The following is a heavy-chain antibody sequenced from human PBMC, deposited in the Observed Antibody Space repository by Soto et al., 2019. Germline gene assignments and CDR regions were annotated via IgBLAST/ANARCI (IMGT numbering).Heavy chain of an antibody. Sequence: ESGGGLVQPGRSLRLSCAASKFTFEDYAMHWVRQAPGKGLEWVSGISWNSGTLVYADSVKGRFTISRDNAKNSLFLQMNSLRAEDTALYFCAKGRTRPLQLGSFGGNAFDVWGQGTMVTVSS. CDR3: AKGRTRPLQLGSFGGNAFDV. CDR1: KFTFEDYA. V-gene: IGHV3-9*01. J-gene: IGHJ3*01. CDR2: ISWNSGTL. D-gene: IGHD1-1*01.